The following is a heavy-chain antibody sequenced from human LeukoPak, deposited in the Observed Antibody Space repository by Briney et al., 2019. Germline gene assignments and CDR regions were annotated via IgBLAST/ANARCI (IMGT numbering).Heavy chain of an antibody. CDR3: VRALLGTSDY. J-gene: IGHJ4*02. V-gene: IGHV3-74*01. Sequence: GGSLRLSCAASGFTFSTSWMPWVRQVPGKGLVWVSRINPDGSITNYADSVKGRFTISRDNANNMLYLLMNSLRVDDTAVYYCVRALLGTSDYWGQGTLVTVSS. CDR1: GFTFSTSW. CDR2: INPDGSIT. D-gene: IGHD7-27*01.